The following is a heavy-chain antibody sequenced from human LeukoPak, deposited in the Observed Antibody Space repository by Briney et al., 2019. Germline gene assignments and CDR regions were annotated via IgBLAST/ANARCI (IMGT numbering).Heavy chain of an antibody. CDR2: INPNSGGT. V-gene: IGHV1-2*02. CDR3: ALLYGSGSYRGYYYYYMDV. J-gene: IGHJ6*03. D-gene: IGHD3-10*01. Sequence: ASVKVSCKASGYTFTGYYMHWVRQAPGQGLEWMGWINPNSGGTNYAQKFQGRVTMTRDTSISTAYMELSSLRSEDTAVYYCALLYGSGSYRGYYYYYMDVWGKGTTVTISS. CDR1: GYTFTGYY.